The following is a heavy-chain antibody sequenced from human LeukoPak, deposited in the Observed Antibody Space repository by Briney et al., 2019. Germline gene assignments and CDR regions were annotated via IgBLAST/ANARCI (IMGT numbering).Heavy chain of an antibody. Sequence: ASVKVSCKASGYSFTGYYMHWVRQAPGQGLEWMGWINPYSGGTNYAQKFQGRVTMTRDTSISTVYMELSRLRSDDTAVYYCARTLYISAAPGGFDYWGQGTLVTVSS. CDR1: GYSFTGYY. V-gene: IGHV1-2*02. CDR3: ARTLYISAAPGGFDY. CDR2: INPYSGGT. J-gene: IGHJ4*02. D-gene: IGHD6-13*01.